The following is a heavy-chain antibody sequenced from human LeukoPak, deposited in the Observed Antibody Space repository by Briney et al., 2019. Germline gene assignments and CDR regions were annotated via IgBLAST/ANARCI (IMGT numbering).Heavy chain of an antibody. CDR1: GYTFTSYG. CDR3: ARDDYGDYGHYYYGMDV. V-gene: IGHV1-18*01. CDR2: ISAYSGNT. D-gene: IGHD4-17*01. J-gene: IGHJ6*02. Sequence: GASVKVSCTASGYTFTSYGISWVRQAPGQGLEWMGWISAYSGNTNYAQKLQGRVTMTTDTSTSTAYMELRSLRSDDTAVYYCARDDYGDYGHYYYGMDVWGQGTTVTVSS.